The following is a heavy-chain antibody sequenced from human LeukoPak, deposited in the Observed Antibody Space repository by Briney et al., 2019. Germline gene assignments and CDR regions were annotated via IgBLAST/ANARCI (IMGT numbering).Heavy chain of an antibody. D-gene: IGHD4-17*01. J-gene: IGHJ4*02. CDR1: GGSFSGYY. Sequence: SETLSLTCAVYGGSFSGYYWSWIRQPPGKGLEWIGEINHSGSTNYNPSLKSRVTISVDTSKNQFSLKLSSVTAADTAVYYCARDPTTVTTIFDSWGQGTLVTVSS. CDR2: INHSGST. CDR3: ARDPTTVTTIFDS. V-gene: IGHV4-34*01.